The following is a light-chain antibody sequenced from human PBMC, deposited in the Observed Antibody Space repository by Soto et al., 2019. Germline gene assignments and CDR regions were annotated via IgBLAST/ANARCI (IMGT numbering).Light chain of an antibody. V-gene: IGKV1-9*01. CDR2: AAS. CDR1: QGISSH. J-gene: IGKJ2*01. Sequence: DIQLTQSPSFLSASVGDRVTITCRACQGISSHLAWYQQIPGKGPKLLIYAASTLQSGVPSRFSGSGSGTDFTLAISSLQPEDFATYYCHQVNGYPHTFGQGTKLEI. CDR3: HQVNGYPHT.